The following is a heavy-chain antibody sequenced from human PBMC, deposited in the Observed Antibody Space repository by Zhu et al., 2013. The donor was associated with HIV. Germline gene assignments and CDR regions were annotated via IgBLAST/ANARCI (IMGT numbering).Heavy chain of an antibody. CDR3: ARVVRLAVPED. D-gene: IGHD6-19*01. J-gene: IGHJ4*02. CDR1: GYTFSTFD. CDR2: ISAYNGNT. V-gene: IGHV1-18*01. Sequence: QAQLVQSGAEVRKPGASVKVSCKTSGYTFSTFDINWVRQAAGQGLEWMGWISAYNGNTNYAQKLQGRVTMTTDTSTSTAYMELRSLRSDDTAVYYCARVVRLAVPEDWGQGTLVTVSS.